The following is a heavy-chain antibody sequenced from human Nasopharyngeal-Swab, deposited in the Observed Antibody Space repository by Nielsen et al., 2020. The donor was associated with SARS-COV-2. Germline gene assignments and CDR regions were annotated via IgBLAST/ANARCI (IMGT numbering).Heavy chain of an antibody. J-gene: IGHJ4*02. V-gene: IGHV4-59*01. CDR3: ARGWVGYSGGFDC. Sequence: VRQMPGKGLDWIGYIYSTGSTDYNPSLKSRVTISIDTSKNQFSLKLTSVTAADTAVFYCARGWVGYSGGFDCWGQGTLVTVSS. CDR2: IYSTGST. D-gene: IGHD2-15*01.